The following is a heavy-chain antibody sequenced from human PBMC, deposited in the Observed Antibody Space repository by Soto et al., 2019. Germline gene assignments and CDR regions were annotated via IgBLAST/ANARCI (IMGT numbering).Heavy chain of an antibody. J-gene: IGHJ6*02. Sequence: EVQLLESGGGLVQPGGSLRLSCAASGFTFSSYAMSWVRQAPGKGLEWVSAISGSGGSTYYADSVKGRFTISRDNSKNTLYLQMNSLRAEDTAVYYCAKEIAVADKGDYYYGMDVWGQGTTVTVSS. D-gene: IGHD6-19*01. CDR1: GFTFSSYA. CDR3: AKEIAVADKGDYYYGMDV. V-gene: IGHV3-23*01. CDR2: ISGSGGST.